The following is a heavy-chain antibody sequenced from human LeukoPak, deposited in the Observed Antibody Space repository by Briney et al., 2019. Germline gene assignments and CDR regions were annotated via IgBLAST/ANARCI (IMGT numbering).Heavy chain of an antibody. J-gene: IGHJ3*02. V-gene: IGHV3-30*18. CDR3: AKGEYYYDPADAFDI. CDR2: ISYDGSNK. D-gene: IGHD3-22*01. CDR1: GFTFSSYG. Sequence: GGSLRLSCAASGFTFSSYGMHWVRQAPGKGLEWAAVISYDGSNKYYADSVKGRFTISRDNSKNTLYLQMNSLRAEDTAVYYCAKGEYYYDPADAFDIWGQGTMVTVSS.